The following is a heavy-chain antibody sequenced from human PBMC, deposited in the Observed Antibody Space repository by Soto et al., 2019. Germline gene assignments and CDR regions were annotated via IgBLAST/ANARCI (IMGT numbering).Heavy chain of an antibody. J-gene: IGHJ4*02. CDR1: GFSLTTSGVG. V-gene: IGHV2-5*02. Sequence: QITLKESGPTVVKPTQTLTLTCTFSGFSLTTSGVGVGWIRQPPGKALEWLALIFWDGNQRYNPSLRSRLTITKGASNNQVVLTMTNVDPLDTATYSCARAGGCSYATFDDWGQGTLVTVSS. D-gene: IGHD5-12*01. CDR2: IFWDGNQ. CDR3: ARAGGCSYATFDD.